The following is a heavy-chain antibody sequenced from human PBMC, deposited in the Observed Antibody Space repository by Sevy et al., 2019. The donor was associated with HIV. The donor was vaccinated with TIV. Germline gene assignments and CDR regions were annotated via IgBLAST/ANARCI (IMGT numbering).Heavy chain of an antibody. D-gene: IGHD2-8*01. CDR2: LSFGCGEI. J-gene: IGHJ4*02. CDR1: GFTFSKYS. V-gene: IGHV3-23*01. Sequence: GGSLRHSCAASGFTFSKYSMSWVRQPPGKGLEWVSTLSFGCGEINYADSVKGRFTMSRDNSKSLADLQMNNLRPDDTAVDYCAREVCTKPHDYWGQGTLVTVSS. CDR3: AREVCTKPHDY.